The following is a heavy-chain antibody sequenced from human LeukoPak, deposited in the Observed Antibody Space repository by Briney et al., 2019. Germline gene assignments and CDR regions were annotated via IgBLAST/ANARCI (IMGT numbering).Heavy chain of an antibody. Sequence: GGSLRLSCAASRFTFRTYAMTWVRQAPGKGPEWVSAIGATSGSTSYADSVKGRFTISRDNSKNTLYLQMNSLRGEDTAVYYCVKGGGLWLGVPYSPHFDFWGQGTLVTVSS. CDR1: RFTFRTYA. J-gene: IGHJ4*02. CDR3: VKGGGLWLGVPYSPHFDF. CDR2: IGATSGST. V-gene: IGHV3-23*01. D-gene: IGHD3-10*01.